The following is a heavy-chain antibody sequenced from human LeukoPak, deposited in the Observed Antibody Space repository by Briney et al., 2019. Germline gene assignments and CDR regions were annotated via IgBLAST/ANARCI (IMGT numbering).Heavy chain of an antibody. CDR3: ARGSDGGWYGMFDY. Sequence: GGSLRLSCAASGFSVRDDYISWVRQAPGKGLEWVSYISIVSNTIYYADSVKGRFTISRDGAKNSLYLQMNSLRAEDTAVYYCARGSDGGWYGMFDYWGQGTLVTVSS. V-gene: IGHV3-11*04. CDR2: ISIVSNTI. D-gene: IGHD6-19*01. CDR1: GFSVRDDY. J-gene: IGHJ4*02.